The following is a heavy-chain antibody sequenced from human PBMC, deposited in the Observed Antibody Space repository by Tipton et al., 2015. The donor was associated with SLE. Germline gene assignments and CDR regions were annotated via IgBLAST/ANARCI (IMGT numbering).Heavy chain of an antibody. CDR3: ARALQNYFDY. CDR1: GGSVSSGSYY. V-gene: IGHV4-31*03. Sequence: TLSLTCTVSGGSVSSGSYYWSWIRQPPGKGLEWIGYIYYSGNTYYNPSLKSRVTISIDTSKNQFSLKLSSVTAADTAVYYCARALQNYFDYWGQGTLVTVSS. J-gene: IGHJ4*02. CDR2: IYYSGNT.